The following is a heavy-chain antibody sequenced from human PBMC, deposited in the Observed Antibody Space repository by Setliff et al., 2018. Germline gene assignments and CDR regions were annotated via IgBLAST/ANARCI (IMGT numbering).Heavy chain of an antibody. CDR2: IKQDGSEK. Sequence: GGSMRLSCAASGFPFNIYWMSWVRQAPGKGLEWVANIKQDGSEKYYVDSVGGRFTVSRDNAQNSLFLQMNNLRADDTAVYYCAASHSGYFEYWGQGTLVTVSS. CDR1: GFPFNIYW. V-gene: IGHV3-7*03. D-gene: IGHD6-19*01. CDR3: AASHSGYFEY. J-gene: IGHJ4*02.